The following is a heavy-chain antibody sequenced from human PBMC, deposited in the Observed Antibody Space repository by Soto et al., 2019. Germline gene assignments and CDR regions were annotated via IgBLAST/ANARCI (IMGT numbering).Heavy chain of an antibody. D-gene: IGHD6-13*01. J-gene: IGHJ4*02. CDR1: GGSISVSGDY. CDR3: AGRHSSSFFAY. CDR2: IYYSGST. Sequence: SETLSVPCTVAGGSISVSGDYWGWIRQPPGKGLEWIGNIYYSGSTYYNPSLKSRVTISVDTSKNQFSLKLSSVTAADTAVYYCAGRHSSSFFAYRGQGTLVTVSS. V-gene: IGHV4-39*01.